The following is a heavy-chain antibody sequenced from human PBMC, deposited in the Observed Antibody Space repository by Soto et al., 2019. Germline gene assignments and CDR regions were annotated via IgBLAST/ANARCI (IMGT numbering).Heavy chain of an antibody. CDR1: GFTFSNHW. V-gene: IGHV3-7*01. Sequence: SLRLSCAASGFTFSNHWMSWVRQTPGKGLEWVVNIKQDGSERYYMDSVRGRFTASRDNAENSLYLQMNSLRAEDTAVYFCARITYSYGWIYDYWGQGSLVTVSS. D-gene: IGHD3-16*01. J-gene: IGHJ4*01. CDR2: IKQDGSER. CDR3: ARITYSYGWIYDY.